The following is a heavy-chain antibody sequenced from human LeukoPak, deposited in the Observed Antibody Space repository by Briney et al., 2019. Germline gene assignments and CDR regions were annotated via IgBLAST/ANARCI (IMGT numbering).Heavy chain of an antibody. V-gene: IGHV3-23*01. D-gene: IGHD3-9*01. CDR3: AKDGYFDWLEH. Sequence: GASLRLSCAASGCTFNNYAMNWVRQAPGKGLEWVSVITSSGSTYYADSVKGRFTISRDNSKNTLYLQMHSLSAEDTAIYYCAKDGYFDWLEHWGQGTLVTVSS. CDR1: GCTFNNYA. CDR2: ITSSGST. J-gene: IGHJ5*02.